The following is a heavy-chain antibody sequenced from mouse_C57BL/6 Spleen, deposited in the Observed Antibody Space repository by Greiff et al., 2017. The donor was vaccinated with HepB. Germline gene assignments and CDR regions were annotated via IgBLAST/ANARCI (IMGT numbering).Heavy chain of an antibody. J-gene: IGHJ4*01. CDR1: GYAFSSSW. Sequence: QVQLQQSGPELVKPGASVKISCKASGYAFSSSWMNWVKQRPGKGLEWIGRIYPGDGDTNYNGKFKGKATLTADKSSSTAYMQLSSLTSEDSAVYICARSSTGLSYAMDYWGQGTSVTVSS. V-gene: IGHV1-82*01. CDR2: IYPGDGDT. D-gene: IGHD2-4*01. CDR3: ARSSTGLSYAMDY.